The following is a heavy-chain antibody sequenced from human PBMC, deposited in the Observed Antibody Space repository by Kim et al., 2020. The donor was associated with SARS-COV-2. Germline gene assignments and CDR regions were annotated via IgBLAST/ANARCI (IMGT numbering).Heavy chain of an antibody. Sequence: SETLSLTCTVSGGSLSPYYWSWIRQPPGKGLEWIVYMHYSGRANYSPSLKSRVAISVDTSKNHFSLNLTSVTAADTAKYFCARFQHGSGSYLDPFDIWGQGTLVTVSS. CDR3: ARFQHGSGSYLDPFDI. CDR1: GGSLSPYY. CDR2: MHYSGRA. D-gene: IGHD3-10*01. J-gene: IGHJ3*02. V-gene: IGHV4-59*01.